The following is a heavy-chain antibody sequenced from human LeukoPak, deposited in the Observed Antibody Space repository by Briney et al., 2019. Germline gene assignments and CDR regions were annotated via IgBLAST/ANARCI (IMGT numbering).Heavy chain of an antibody. D-gene: IGHD6-19*01. J-gene: IGHJ5*02. CDR1: GFPFSSYG. Sequence: PGGSLRLSCAASGFPFSSYGLHWVRQAPGKGLEWVANINPDGTEKRYVDSVKGRFTISRDNAKNSLYVQMNSLRAEDTALYYCAREGGSGWYSGWFDPWGQGTQVTVSS. CDR2: INPDGTEK. V-gene: IGHV3-7*01. CDR3: AREGGSGWYSGWFDP.